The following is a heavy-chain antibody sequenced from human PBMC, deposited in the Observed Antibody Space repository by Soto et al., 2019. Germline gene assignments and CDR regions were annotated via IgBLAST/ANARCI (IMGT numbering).Heavy chain of an antibody. CDR3: AKGYGSGLSCYRGYGMDV. CDR2: ISYEEINNK. Sequence: QVQLVQSGGGVVQPGRSLRLSCVASGFSFRNYGMHWVRQAPGKGLEWVAVISYEEINNKNYADSVKGRFTISRDNSENTLYLQMDSLRAEDTAVYYCAKGYGSGLSCYRGYGMDVWGQGTTVTVSS. V-gene: IGHV3-30*18. D-gene: IGHD2-2*01. J-gene: IGHJ6*02. CDR1: GFSFRNYG.